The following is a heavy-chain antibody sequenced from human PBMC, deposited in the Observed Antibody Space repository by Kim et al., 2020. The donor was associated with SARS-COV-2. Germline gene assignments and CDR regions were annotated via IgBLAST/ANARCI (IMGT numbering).Heavy chain of an antibody. CDR2: ISSGGTYI. CDR3: VGYDSRGY. Sequence: GGSLRLSCAASGFTFSNFTMNWVRQPPGKGLEWVSSISSGGTYIYYGDSVKGRFTISRDNPKNSLFLQLNSLRAEDTAVYYCVGYDSRGYWGQGTLVTVSS. J-gene: IGHJ4*02. D-gene: IGHD3-22*01. V-gene: IGHV3-21*01. CDR1: GFTFSNFT.